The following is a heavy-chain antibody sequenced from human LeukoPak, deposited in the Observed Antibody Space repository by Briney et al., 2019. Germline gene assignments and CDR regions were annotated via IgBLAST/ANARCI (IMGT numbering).Heavy chain of an antibody. CDR3: ARGVLKGRWELLLDY. V-gene: IGHV3-53*01. CDR1: GFTVSSNY. D-gene: IGHD1-26*01. J-gene: IGHJ4*02. Sequence: GGSLRLSCAASGFTVSSNYMSWVRQAPGKGLEWVSVIYSGGSTYYADSVKGRFTISRDNSKNTLYLQMNSLRAEDTAVYYCARGVLKGRWELLLDYWGQGTLVTVSS. CDR2: IYSGGST.